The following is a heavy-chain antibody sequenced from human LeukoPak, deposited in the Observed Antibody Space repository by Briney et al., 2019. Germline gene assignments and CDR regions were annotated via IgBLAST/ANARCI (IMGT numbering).Heavy chain of an antibody. CDR1: GFTFSSYE. J-gene: IGHJ4*02. CDR3: ARVAGDGNYFDY. Sequence: GVSVRLSCAASGFTFSSYEMNWVRQAPGKGLEWVSYIRNSGSTLYLVDSVKGRFTIYRDNAKNPLYLQMNSLRAEDTAVYYCARVAGDGNYFDYWGQGTLVTVSS. CDR2: IRNSGSTL. D-gene: IGHD7-27*01. V-gene: IGHV3-48*03.